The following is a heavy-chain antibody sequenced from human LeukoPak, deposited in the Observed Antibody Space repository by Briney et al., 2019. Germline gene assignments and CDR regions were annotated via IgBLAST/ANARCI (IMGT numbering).Heavy chain of an antibody. Sequence: GGSLRLSCAASGFTFNSYSMHWVRQAPGKGLEWVTAISDDETYKFYADSVKGRFTISRDNSKNTLYLQMNSLRVEDTAIYYCASLGELYVVDYWGQGTLVTVSS. CDR1: GFTFNSYS. D-gene: IGHD3-10*01. CDR3: ASLGELYVVDY. J-gene: IGHJ4*02. CDR2: ISDDETYK. V-gene: IGHV3-30-3*01.